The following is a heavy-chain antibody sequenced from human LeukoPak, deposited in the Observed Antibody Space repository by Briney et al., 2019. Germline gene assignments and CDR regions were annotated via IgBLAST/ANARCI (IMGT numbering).Heavy chain of an antibody. V-gene: IGHV1-3*01. CDR1: GYTFNNYG. J-gene: IGHJ4*02. D-gene: IGHD5-18*01. CDR2: INPNTGNT. CDR3: ARGGYSYGYMGYFDF. Sequence: ASVKVSCKASGYTFNNYGIHWVRQAPGQRLEWMGWINPNTGNTKYSQKFQGSVTFIRDASASTAYMELSSLRYEDTAVYYCARGGYSYGYMGYFDFWGQGSLVTVSS.